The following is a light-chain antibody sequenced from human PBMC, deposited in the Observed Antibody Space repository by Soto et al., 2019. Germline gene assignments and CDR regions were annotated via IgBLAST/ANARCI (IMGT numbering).Light chain of an antibody. CDR3: QQYGSSLLT. CDR1: HNILYSSDNKNY. J-gene: IGKJ4*01. V-gene: IGKV3-20*01. Sequence: TRSPESVSVSLDARATINCKSSHNILYSSDNKNYLSWYQQKPGQAPRLLIYGASSRATGIPDRFSGSGSGTDFTLTISRLEPEDFAVYYCQQYGSSLLTSGGGTKV. CDR2: GAS.